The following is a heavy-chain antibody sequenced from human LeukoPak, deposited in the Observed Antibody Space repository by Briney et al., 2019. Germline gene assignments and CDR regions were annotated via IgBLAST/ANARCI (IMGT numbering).Heavy chain of an antibody. CDR1: GGSISSYY. CDR3: ARSNSNSFDY. D-gene: IGHD4-11*01. Sequence: SETLSLTCTVPGGSISSYYWNWIRQHPGKGLEWIGYIYHSGSTYYNPSLKSRVTISVDRSKNQFSLKLSSVTAADTAVYYCARSNSNSFDYWGQGTLVTVSS. CDR2: IYHSGST. J-gene: IGHJ4*02. V-gene: IGHV4-59*12.